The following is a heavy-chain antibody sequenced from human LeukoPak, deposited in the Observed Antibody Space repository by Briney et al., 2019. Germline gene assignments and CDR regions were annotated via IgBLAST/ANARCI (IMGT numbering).Heavy chain of an antibody. Sequence: SETLSLTCTVSGGSISSYFWSWVRQPPGKGLEWIGDIYYSGSTNYNPSLKSRVTISVDTSKNQFSLKLASVTTADTAVYYRARDRWLGYWGQGTLVTVSS. D-gene: IGHD5-12*01. V-gene: IGHV4-59*01. CDR1: GGSISSYF. J-gene: IGHJ4*02. CDR2: IYYSGST. CDR3: ARDRWLGY.